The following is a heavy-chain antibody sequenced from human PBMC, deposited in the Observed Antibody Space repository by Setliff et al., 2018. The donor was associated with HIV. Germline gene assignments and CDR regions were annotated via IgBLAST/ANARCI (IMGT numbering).Heavy chain of an antibody. V-gene: IGHV3-23*01. CDR2: ISAGGGNT. J-gene: IGHJ2*01. Sequence: PGESLKISCAASGFTFNTYAMNWVRQAPGKGLEWVSGISAGGGNTYYGDSVKGRLTISRDNSKNTLYLQMNSLRAEDTAVYYCAKDPIHDSYGDYYWYFDLWGRGTLVTVSS. CDR3: AKDPIHDSYGDYYWYFDL. CDR1: GFTFNTYA. D-gene: IGHD4-17*01.